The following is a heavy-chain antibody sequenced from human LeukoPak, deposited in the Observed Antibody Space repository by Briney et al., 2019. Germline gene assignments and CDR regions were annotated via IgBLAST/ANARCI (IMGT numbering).Heavy chain of an antibody. V-gene: IGHV1-2*02. J-gene: IGHJ4*02. CDR2: INPNSGGT. D-gene: IGHD2-15*01. Sequence: ASVKVSSKASGGTFSSYAISWVRQAPGQGLEWMGWINPNSGGTNYAQKFQGRVTMTRDTTISTAYMELSRLRSDDTAVYYCARAKYCSGGSCLGYWGQGTLVTVSS. CDR3: ARAKYCSGGSCLGY. CDR1: GGTFSSYA.